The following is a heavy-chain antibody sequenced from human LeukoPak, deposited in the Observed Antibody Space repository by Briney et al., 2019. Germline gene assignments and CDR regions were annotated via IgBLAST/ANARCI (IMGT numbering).Heavy chain of an antibody. Sequence: PSETLSLTCAVYGGSFSGYYWSWIRQPPGKGLEWIGEINHSGSTNYNPSLKSRVTISVDTSKNQFSLKLSSVTAADTAVYYCARGPARYGDYNSRDGGYNWFDPWGQGTLVTVSS. D-gene: IGHD4-17*01. V-gene: IGHV4-34*01. CDR2: INHSGST. CDR1: GGSFSGYY. CDR3: ARGPARYGDYNSRDGGYNWFDP. J-gene: IGHJ5*02.